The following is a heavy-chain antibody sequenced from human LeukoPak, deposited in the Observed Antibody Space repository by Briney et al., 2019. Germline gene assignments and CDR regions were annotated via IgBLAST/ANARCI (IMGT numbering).Heavy chain of an antibody. Sequence: GGSLRLSCTASGFSFSNYAMSWVRQAPARGPEWVSSLRGNGETFYADSVKGRCTLSRDDSRNTVYLQLNDLRAEDTAVYYCARGGHRQKEFWGQGTLVTVSS. CDR3: ARGGHRQKEF. V-gene: IGHV3-23*01. CDR1: GFSFSNYA. J-gene: IGHJ4*02. D-gene: IGHD3-10*01. CDR2: LRGNGET.